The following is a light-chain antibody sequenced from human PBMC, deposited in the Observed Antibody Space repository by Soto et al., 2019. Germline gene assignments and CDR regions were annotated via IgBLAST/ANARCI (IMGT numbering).Light chain of an antibody. CDR2: AAS. Sequence: SQMTQSPSLLSASGGDRVTIPCRASHAISTYLAWYQQKPGKAPKRLIYAASSLQSGVPSRFSGSRSGTDFTLTIISLQPEDFATYYCQQSYSTPSITFGQGTRLEIK. J-gene: IGKJ5*01. V-gene: IGKV1-39*01. CDR3: QQSYSTPSIT. CDR1: HAISTY.